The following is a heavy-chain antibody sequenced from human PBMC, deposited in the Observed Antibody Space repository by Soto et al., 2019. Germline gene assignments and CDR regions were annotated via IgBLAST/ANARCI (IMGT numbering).Heavy chain of an antibody. CDR3: AVNSGTYWPN. D-gene: IGHD1-26*01. Sequence: PGGSLRLSCAASGFIFSTYWMSWVRQAPGKGLEWVANIKEDGSETYYVDSVRGRFTISRDSARNSLYLQMNSLRAEDTAVYHCAVNSGTYWPNWGQGILVTVSS. CDR2: IKEDGSET. V-gene: IGHV3-7*05. J-gene: IGHJ4*02. CDR1: GFIFSTYW.